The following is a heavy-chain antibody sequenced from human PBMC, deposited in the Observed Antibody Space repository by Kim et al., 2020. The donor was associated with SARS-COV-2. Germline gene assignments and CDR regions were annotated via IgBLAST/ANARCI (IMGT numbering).Heavy chain of an antibody. Sequence: SETLSLTCTVSGGSISSSSYYWGWIRQPPGKGLEWIGSIYYSGSTYYNPSLKSRVTISVDTSKNQFSLKLSSVTAADTAVYYCARNPMVRGVIGEGHIWGQGTMVTVSS. CDR3: ARNPMVRGVIGEGHI. V-gene: IGHV4-39*01. CDR1: GGSISSSSYY. J-gene: IGHJ3*02. D-gene: IGHD3-10*01. CDR2: IYYSGST.